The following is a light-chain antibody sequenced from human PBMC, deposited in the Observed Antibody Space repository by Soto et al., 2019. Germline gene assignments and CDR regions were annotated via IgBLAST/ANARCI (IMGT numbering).Light chain of an antibody. CDR3: QQSFSPLWT. Sequence: DIQMTQSPSSLSASVGDRVTITCRASQSISNYLNWYQQKPVKAHKLLIYAASSMQSGVPSRFIGSGSETDFTHTISSLQPDDAATYYCQQSFSPLWTFGQGNKVEV. V-gene: IGKV1-39*01. CDR2: AAS. J-gene: IGKJ1*01. CDR1: QSISNY.